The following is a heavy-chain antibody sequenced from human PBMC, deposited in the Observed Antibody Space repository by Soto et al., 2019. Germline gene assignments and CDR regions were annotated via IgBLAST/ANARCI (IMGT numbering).Heavy chain of an antibody. D-gene: IGHD6-13*01. CDR1: GFTFDDYT. CDR2: ISWDGGST. J-gene: IGHJ4*02. V-gene: IGHV3-43*01. CDR3: AKVYTSSWSVPFDY. Sequence: PGGSLRLSCAASGFTFDDYTMHWVRQAPGKGLEWVSLISWDGGSTYYADSVKGRFTISRDNSKNSLYLQMNSLRTEDTALYYCAKVYTSSWSVPFDYWGQGALVTVSS.